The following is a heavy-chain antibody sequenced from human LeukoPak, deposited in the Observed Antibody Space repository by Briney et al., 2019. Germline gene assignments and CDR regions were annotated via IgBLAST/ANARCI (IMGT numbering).Heavy chain of an antibody. V-gene: IGHV3-23*01. D-gene: IGHD6-13*01. CDR3: ARDSRGVAAPDR. J-gene: IGHJ5*02. Sequence: PGGSLRLSCAAAGFTFGSYAMSWVRQAPGEGLEWVSAISSNGGSTYYADSVKGRFIISRDNSKNTLYLQMSSLRAEDTAVYYCARDSRGVAAPDRWGQGTLVTVSS. CDR1: GFTFGSYA. CDR2: ISSNGGST.